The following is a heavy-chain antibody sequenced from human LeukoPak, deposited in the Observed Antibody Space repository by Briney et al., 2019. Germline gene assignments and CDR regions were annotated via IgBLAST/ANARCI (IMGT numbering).Heavy chain of an antibody. CDR2: INKDGGGI. D-gene: IGHD2-15*01. CDR3: ASQVVVAASDYYGMDV. CDR1: GFPFSNSW. J-gene: IGHJ6*04. Sequence: SGGSLRLSCAVSGFPFSNSWMYWVRQAPGKGLEGVANINKDGGGISYVDSVKGRFIISRDNARNSLYLQMNSLRAEDTAVYYCASQVVVAASDYYGMDVWGKGTTVTVSS. V-gene: IGHV3-7*01.